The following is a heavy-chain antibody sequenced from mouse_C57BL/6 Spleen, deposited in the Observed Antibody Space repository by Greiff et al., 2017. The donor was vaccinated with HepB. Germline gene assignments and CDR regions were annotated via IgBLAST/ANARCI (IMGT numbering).Heavy chain of an antibody. CDR1: GYSFTGYY. V-gene: IGHV1-42*01. J-gene: IGHJ2*01. D-gene: IGHD4-1*01. CDR3: ARWTGSANYFDY. CDR2: INPSTGGT. Sequence: EVMLVESGPELVKPGASVKISCKASGYSFTGYYMNWVKQSPEKSLEWIGEINPSTGGTTYNQKFKAKATLTVDKSSSTAYMQLKSLTSEDSAVYYCARWTGSANYFDYWGQGTTLTVSS.